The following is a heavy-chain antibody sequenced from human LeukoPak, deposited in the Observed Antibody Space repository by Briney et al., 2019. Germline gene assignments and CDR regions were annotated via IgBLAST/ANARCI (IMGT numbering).Heavy chain of an antibody. D-gene: IGHD4-17*01. CDR1: GFSISSGDYY. V-gene: IGHV4-30-4*01. CDR2: IYDSGSN. CDR3: ARGYGDYYYYGMDV. J-gene: IGHJ6*04. Sequence: PSETLCLTCTVSGFSISSGDYYWSWIRQPPGKGLVWSGYIYDSGSNYYDPSLKSRVTISVDTTKNQMFLKLSSVTAADTAVYYCARGYGDYYYYGMDVWGKGTTVTVSS.